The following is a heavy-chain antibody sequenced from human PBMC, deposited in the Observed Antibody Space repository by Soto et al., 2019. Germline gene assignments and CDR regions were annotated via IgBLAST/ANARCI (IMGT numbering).Heavy chain of an antibody. V-gene: IGHV1-2*04. CDR3: ARDQRYCSGGSCYGLFAFDI. J-gene: IGHJ3*02. D-gene: IGHD2-15*01. Sequence: GASVKVSCKASGYTFTGYYMHWVRQAPGQGLEWMGWINPNSGGTNYAQKSQGWVTMSRDTSISTAYMELSRLRSDDTAVYYCARDQRYCSGGSCYGLFAFDIWGQGTMVTVSS. CDR2: INPNSGGT. CDR1: GYTFTGYY.